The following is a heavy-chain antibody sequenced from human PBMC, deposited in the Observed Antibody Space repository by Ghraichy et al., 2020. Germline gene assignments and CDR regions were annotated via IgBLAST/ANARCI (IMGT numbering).Heavy chain of an antibody. D-gene: IGHD2-2*01. CDR2: INLDGSSK. V-gene: IGHV3-7*01. CDR1: GFIFPHYW. Sequence: GGSLRLSCAASGFIFPHYWMSWIRQVPGKGLERVANINLDGSSKYYLDSVQGRFIISRDNAKNSLYLQINTLIAEDTAIYYCVRDWYCTSNGCLYFDYWGQGSLVTVAS. CDR3: VRDWYCTSNGCLYFDY. J-gene: IGHJ4*02.